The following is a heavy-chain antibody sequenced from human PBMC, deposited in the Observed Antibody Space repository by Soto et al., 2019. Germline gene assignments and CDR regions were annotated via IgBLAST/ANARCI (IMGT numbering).Heavy chain of an antibody. CDR2: ITSSSSTI. D-gene: IGHD2-15*01. CDR1: SSKIATYT. CDR3: ARYCSGGSCYSVREYYYGMDV. J-gene: IGHJ6*02. V-gene: IGHV3-48*02. Sequence: PGGSLREDRVASSSKIATYTRISARESPTKGLEWVSCITSSSSTIYYADSVKGRFTISRDNAKNSLYLQMNSLRDEDTAVYYCARYCSGGSCYSVREYYYGMDVWGQGT.